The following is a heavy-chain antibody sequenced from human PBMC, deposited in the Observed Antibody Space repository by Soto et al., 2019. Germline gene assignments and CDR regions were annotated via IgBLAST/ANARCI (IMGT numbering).Heavy chain of an antibody. Sequence: GGTLRLSCAASGFTFNIYAMSRIRQSPGKGLEWVSTIGSGDDDAYYADSVKGRFTISRDNSKNTLFLQMTSLRAEDTAIYYCAKDRQDHNSVWDPFDIWGQGTMVTVSS. D-gene: IGHD1-20*01. CDR2: IGSGDDDA. CDR1: GFTFNIYA. V-gene: IGHV3-23*01. CDR3: AKDRQDHNSVWDPFDI. J-gene: IGHJ3*02.